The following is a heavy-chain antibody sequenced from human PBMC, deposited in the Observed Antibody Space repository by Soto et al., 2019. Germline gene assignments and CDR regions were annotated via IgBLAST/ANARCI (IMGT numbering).Heavy chain of an antibody. CDR2: IMWNSGTI. Sequence: EVQLVESGGGSVQPGTSLRLSCAGSGLIVKDFAMHWVRQGPGKGLEWVAGIMWNSGTIGYADSVKGRFTTSRDNAKNSLYLQMNSLRPEDTALYYCGKDMLPGGMDVWGQGTTVTVSS. V-gene: IGHV3-9*01. CDR1: GLIVKDFA. D-gene: IGHD2-15*01. CDR3: GKDMLPGGMDV. J-gene: IGHJ6*02.